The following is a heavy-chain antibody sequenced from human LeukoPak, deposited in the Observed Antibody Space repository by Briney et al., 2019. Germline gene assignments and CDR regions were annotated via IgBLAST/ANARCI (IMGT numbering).Heavy chain of an antibody. D-gene: IGHD5-24*01. CDR3: ARERRGYNYRYYFDY. CDR1: GGSISTSNYY. CDR2: IFYSGST. J-gene: IGHJ4*02. Sequence: SETLSLTCTVSGGSISTSNYYWGWIRQPPGTGLEWIGNIFYSGSTYYSPSLKSRVTTSLDTSRNQFSLKLSSVTAADTAVYYCARERRGYNYRYYFDYWGQGTLVTVSS. V-gene: IGHV4-39*07.